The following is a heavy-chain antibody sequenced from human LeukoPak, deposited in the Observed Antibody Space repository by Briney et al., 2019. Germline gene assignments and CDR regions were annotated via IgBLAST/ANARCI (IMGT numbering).Heavy chain of an antibody. J-gene: IGHJ4*02. Sequence: GGSPRLSCAASGFTFSSYAMSWVRQAPGKGLEWVSSIGGLGGSTFYAVSVKGRFTISRDNSKNTLYLQMNSLRAEDTAVYYCAKRPDRSYYDRTGYYYFDYWGQGTLVTVSS. CDR2: IGGLGGST. D-gene: IGHD3-22*01. CDR3: AKRPDRSYYDRTGYYYFDY. CDR1: GFTFSSYA. V-gene: IGHV3-23*01.